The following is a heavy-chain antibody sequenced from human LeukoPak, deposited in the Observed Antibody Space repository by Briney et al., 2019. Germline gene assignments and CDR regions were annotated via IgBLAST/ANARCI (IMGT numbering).Heavy chain of an antibody. CDR2: LNHSGST. J-gene: IGHJ6*03. CDR1: GGSFSGYY. Sequence: KPSETLSLTCAVYGGSFSGYYWSWIRQPPGKGLEWIGELNHSGSTNYNPSLKSRVTISVDTSKNQFSLKLSSVTAADTAVYYCARGRGDSSSWYSYYYYYMDVWGKGTTVTVSS. V-gene: IGHV4-34*01. D-gene: IGHD6-13*01. CDR3: ARGRGDSSSWYSYYYYYMDV.